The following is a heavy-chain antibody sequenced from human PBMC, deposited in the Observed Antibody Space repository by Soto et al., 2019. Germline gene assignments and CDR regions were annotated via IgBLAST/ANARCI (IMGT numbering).Heavy chain of an antibody. Sequence: GGSLRLSCAASVLTVSSYAMHWVRQAPGKGLEWVAVISYGGSNKYYADSVKGRFTISRDNSKNTLYLQMNSLRAEDTAVYYCAGSVAGPFDYWGQGTLVTVSS. D-gene: IGHD6-19*01. J-gene: IGHJ4*02. CDR1: VLTVSSYA. V-gene: IGHV3-30-3*01. CDR3: AGSVAGPFDY. CDR2: ISYGGSNK.